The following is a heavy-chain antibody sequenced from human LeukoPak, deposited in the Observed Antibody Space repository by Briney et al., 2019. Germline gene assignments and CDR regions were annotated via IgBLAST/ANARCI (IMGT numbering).Heavy chain of an antibody. V-gene: IGHV6-1*01. CDR1: GDSVSSNSAA. Sequence: SQTLSLTCAISGDSVSSNSAAWNWIRQSPSRGLEWLGRTFYRSKWYNDYAVSVESRITISPDTSKNQFSLQLNSVTPEDTAVYYCARDFAPPHDSGWYYYLDNWGQGTLVTVSS. J-gene: IGHJ4*02. CDR2: TFYRSKWYN. CDR3: ARDFAPPHDSGWYYYLDN. D-gene: IGHD6-19*01.